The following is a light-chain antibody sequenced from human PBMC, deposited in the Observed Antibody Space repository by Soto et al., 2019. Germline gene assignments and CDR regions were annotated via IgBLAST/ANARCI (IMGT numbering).Light chain of an antibody. CDR2: DNN. Sequence: QSVLTQSPSVSAAPGQKVTISCSGSSSNIGNNYVSWNQHLPGTAPKLLIYDNNKRPAGIPDRFSGSKSGTSGTLDITGLQTGDEGDYYCATWDASLPGEVFGGGTQLTVL. J-gene: IGLJ2*01. CDR3: ATWDASLPGEV. CDR1: SSNIGNNY. V-gene: IGLV1-51*01.